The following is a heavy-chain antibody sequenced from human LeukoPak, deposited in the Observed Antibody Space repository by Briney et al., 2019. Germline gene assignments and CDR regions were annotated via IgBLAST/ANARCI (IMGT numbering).Heavy chain of an antibody. CDR1: GFTLNGYY. V-gene: IGHV1-2*02. Sequence: GASVKVSCKASGFTLNGYYMHWVRQAPGQGLECVGWINLNTGDTRYAQKFEGRLTMTRDTSISTAYMELSRLRFDDTAVYYCARDPGGSHDGSDIHLGDFWGQGTLVTVSS. D-gene: IGHD2-8*02. CDR3: ARDPGGSHDGSDIHLGDF. CDR2: INLNTGDT. J-gene: IGHJ1*01.